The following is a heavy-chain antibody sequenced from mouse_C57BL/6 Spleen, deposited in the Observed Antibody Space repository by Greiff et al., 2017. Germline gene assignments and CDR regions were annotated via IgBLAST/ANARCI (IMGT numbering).Heavy chain of an antibody. CDR1: GYTFTSYG. J-gene: IGHJ3*01. Sequence: QVQLKESGAELARPGASVKLSCKASGYTFTSYGISWVKQRTGQGLEWIGEIYPRSGNTYYNEKFKGKATLTADKSSSTAYMELRSLTSEDSAVYFCGSAWFAYRGQGTLVTVSA. CDR2: IYPRSGNT. CDR3: GSAWFAY. V-gene: IGHV1-81*01.